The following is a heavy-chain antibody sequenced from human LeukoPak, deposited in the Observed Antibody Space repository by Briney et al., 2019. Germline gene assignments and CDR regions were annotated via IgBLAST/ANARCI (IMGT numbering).Heavy chain of an antibody. CDR3: TTFDM. CDR2: ISSDGSNK. J-gene: IGHJ3*02. Sequence: LRLSCXASGFTFTNYGIHWVRLAPGKGLEWVAVISSDGSNKHYADSVKGRFTISRDDSKNTLYLQMNSLRVDDTALYYCTTFDMWGQGTMVTVSS. CDR1: GFTFTNYG. V-gene: IGHV3-30*03.